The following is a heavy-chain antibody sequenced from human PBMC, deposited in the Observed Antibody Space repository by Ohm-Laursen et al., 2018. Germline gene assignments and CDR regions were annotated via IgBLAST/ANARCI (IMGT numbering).Heavy chain of an antibody. V-gene: IGHV3-53*01. J-gene: IGHJ1*01. CDR3: AQTWAEVGPRGEYFQH. Sequence: SLRLSCAASGFTVSSNYMSWVRQAPGKGLEWVSVIYSGGSTYYADSVKGRFTISRDNSKNTLYLQMNSLSAEDTAVYYCAQTWAEVGPRGEYFQHWGQGTLVTVSS. D-gene: IGHD3/OR15-3a*01. CDR1: GFTVSSNY. CDR2: IYSGGST.